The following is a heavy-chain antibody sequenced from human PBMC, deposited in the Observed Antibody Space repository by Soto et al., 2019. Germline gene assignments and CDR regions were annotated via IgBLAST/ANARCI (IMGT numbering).Heavy chain of an antibody. V-gene: IGHV3-30-3*01. CDR3: ARGDREDILVVVGARPGEYGLDI. J-gene: IGHJ6*02. Sequence: QVQLVESGGGVVQPGGSLRLSCAASGFTFRNYAMHWVRQAPGKGLECLAVIAYDGSNAFYRDSVKGRFTISRDNSKNPLYLHMNSLRSEDTGVYYCARGDREDILVVVGARPGEYGLDIWGQGTTVTVSS. CDR1: GFTFRNYA. D-gene: IGHD2-15*01. CDR2: IAYDGSNA.